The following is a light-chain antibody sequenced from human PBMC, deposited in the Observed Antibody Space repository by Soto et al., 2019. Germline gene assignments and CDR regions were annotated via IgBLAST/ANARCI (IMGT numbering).Light chain of an antibody. Sequence: EIVMTQSPATLSVSPGDRATLSCRASQSISTELAWYQQKPGQPPRLLIYSASTRATGVPARFTGSGSGSEFTLTISGLQSEDFAVYYCQQGHTWPLTFGQGTRLEI. CDR2: SAS. CDR3: QQGHTWPLT. CDR1: QSISTE. V-gene: IGKV3-15*01. J-gene: IGKJ2*01.